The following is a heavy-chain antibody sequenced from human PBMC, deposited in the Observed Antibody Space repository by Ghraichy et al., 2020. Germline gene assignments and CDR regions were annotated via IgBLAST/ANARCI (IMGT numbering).Heavy chain of an antibody. Sequence: SETLSLTCTVSGGSVSSGSYYWSWIRQPPGKGLEWIGYIYYSGSTNYNPSLKSRVTISVDTSKNQFSLKLSSVTAADTAVYYFARGSGWFREYWFDPWGQGTLVTVSS. D-gene: IGHD3-10*01. CDR2: IYYSGST. J-gene: IGHJ5*02. CDR3: ARGSGWFREYWFDP. V-gene: IGHV4-61*01. CDR1: GGSVSSGSYY.